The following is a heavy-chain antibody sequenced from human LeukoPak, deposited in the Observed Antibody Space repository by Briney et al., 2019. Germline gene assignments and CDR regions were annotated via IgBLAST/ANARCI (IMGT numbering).Heavy chain of an antibody. CDR2: RYYSGTT. Sequence: SETLSLTCTVSGASVSSFYWNLIRQPPGKGLEWIGSRYYSGTTNYDPSFKSRVTISLDTSKNEFSLRLKSLTAADTAVYYCAGQVGARIRYYYTSGLDVWGQGTTVAVSS. CDR3: AGQVGARIRYYYTSGLDV. J-gene: IGHJ6*02. V-gene: IGHV4-59*02. D-gene: IGHD1-26*01. CDR1: GASVSSFY.